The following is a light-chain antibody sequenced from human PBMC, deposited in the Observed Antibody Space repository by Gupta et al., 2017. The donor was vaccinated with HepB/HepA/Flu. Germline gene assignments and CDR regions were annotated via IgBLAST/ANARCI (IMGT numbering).Light chain of an antibody. CDR1: SSDVGLYDF. Sequence: QSALPQPASVSGSPGQSITIPCTGTSSDVGLYDFVSWYQQHPGRAPKLIIYDVYNRPSGVSDRFSGSKSGNTASLTISGLQAEDEADYYCNSFTSSSTLVFGGGTKVTV. CDR3: NSFTSSSTLV. J-gene: IGLJ2*01. CDR2: DVY. V-gene: IGLV2-14*03.